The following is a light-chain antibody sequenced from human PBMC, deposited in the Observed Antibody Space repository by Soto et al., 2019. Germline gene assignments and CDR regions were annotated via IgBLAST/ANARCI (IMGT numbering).Light chain of an antibody. CDR2: WAS. V-gene: IGKV4-1*01. Sequence: DIVMTQSPDSLAVSLGARATISCKSSHSLFYTSNNKNYLAWYQQKPGQSPKLLFYWASTRESGVPDRISASGSGTDFTLTISSLQPEDFATYDCQQANSLPLTFGGGTKVEIK. CDR1: HSLFYTSNNKNY. J-gene: IGKJ4*01. CDR3: QQANSLPLT.